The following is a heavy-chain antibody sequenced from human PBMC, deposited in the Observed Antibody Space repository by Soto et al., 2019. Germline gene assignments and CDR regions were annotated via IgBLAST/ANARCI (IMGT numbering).Heavy chain of an antibody. D-gene: IGHD1-7*01. CDR1: GFTFSSYA. CDR3: ARGSDWNYGAFDI. Sequence: PGGSLRLSCAASGFTFSSYAMHWVRQAPGKGLEWVAVISYDGSNKYYADSVKGRFTISRDNSKNTLYLQMNSLRAEDTAVYYCARGSDWNYGAFDIWGQGTMVTVSS. V-gene: IGHV3-30-3*01. J-gene: IGHJ3*02. CDR2: ISYDGSNK.